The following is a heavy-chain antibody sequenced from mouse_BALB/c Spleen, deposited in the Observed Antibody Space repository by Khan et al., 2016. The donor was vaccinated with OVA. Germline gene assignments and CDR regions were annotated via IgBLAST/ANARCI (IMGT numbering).Heavy chain of an antibody. J-gene: IGHJ3*01. V-gene: IGHV1-80*01. CDR3: AIEGYDCYCRAWFAY. CDR2: IYPGEANT. D-gene: IGHD2-3*01. Sequence: QVQLQQSGAELVRPGSSVKISCKASGHAFSNYWMNWVKQRPGQGLEWIGQIYPGEANTNYNGKFKGKVTLTVDKSSSTAYMQLSSLTSEDSAVYFCAIEGYDCYCRAWFAYWGQGTLVTVSA. CDR1: GHAFSNYW.